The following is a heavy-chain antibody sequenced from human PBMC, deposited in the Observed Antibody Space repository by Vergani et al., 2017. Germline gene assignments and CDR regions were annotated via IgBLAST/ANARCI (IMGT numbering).Heavy chain of an antibody. D-gene: IGHD3-16*01. CDR3: ARHFRGWGIDY. CDR1: GFTLSNYD. CDR2: IQFDGSNQ. J-gene: IGHJ4*02. V-gene: IGHV3-30*02. Sequence: QVQLVESGGGVVQRGGSLRLSCATSGFTLSNYDMQWIRQGPGKGLEFVAFIQFDGSNQYDADSVKGRFTLSRDYSKNTLYLQMNSLRTDDTATYYCARHFRGWGIDYWGQGTLVIVSS.